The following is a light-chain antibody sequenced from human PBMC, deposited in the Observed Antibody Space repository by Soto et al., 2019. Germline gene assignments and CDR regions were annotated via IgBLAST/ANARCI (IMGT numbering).Light chain of an antibody. V-gene: IGLV2-14*01. Sequence: QSALTQPASVSGFPGQSITISCTGTSSDVGGYNYVSWYQQHPGKAPKLMIYDVSNRPSGVSNRFSGSKSGNTASLTISGLQAEDEADYYCSSYTSSSLLFGGGTKLTVL. CDR3: SSYTSSSLL. CDR1: SSDVGGYNY. CDR2: DVS. J-gene: IGLJ2*01.